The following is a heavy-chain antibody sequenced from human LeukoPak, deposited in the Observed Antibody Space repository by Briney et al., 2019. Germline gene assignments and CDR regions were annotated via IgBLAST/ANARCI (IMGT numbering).Heavy chain of an antibody. D-gene: IGHD3-3*01. CDR2: IYYSGST. V-gene: IGHV4-59*01. J-gene: IGHJ3*02. CDR1: GGSISSYY. CDR3: ARDLYYDFWSGSFDI. Sequence: SETLSLTCTVSGGSISSYYWSWIRQPPGKGLEWIGYIYYSGSTNYNPSLKSRVTISVDTSKNQFSLKLSSVTAADTAVYYCARDLYYDFWSGSFDIWGQGTMVTVSS.